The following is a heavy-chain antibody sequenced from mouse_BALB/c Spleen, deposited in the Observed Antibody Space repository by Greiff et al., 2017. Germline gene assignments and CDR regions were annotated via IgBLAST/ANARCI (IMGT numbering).Heavy chain of an antibody. V-gene: IGHV5-9-4*01. CDR1: GFTFSSYA. J-gene: IGHJ3*01. CDR3: AMGAWFAY. CDR2: ISSGGSYT. Sequence: EVQVVESGGGLVKPGGSLKLSCAASGFTFSSYAMSWVRQSPEKRLEWVAEISSGGSYTYYPDTVTGRFTISRDNAKNTLYLEMSSLRSEDTAMYYCAMGAWFAYWGQGTLVTVSA.